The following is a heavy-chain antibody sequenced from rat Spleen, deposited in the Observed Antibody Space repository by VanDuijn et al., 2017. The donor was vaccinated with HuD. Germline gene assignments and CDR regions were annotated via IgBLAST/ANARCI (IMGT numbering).Heavy chain of an antibody. D-gene: IGHD3-6*01. Sequence: EVHLVESGGGLVQPGRSLKLSCAASGFTFSAYYMAWVRQAPTKGLEWVASVGYDGSRTYYRDSVKGRFTISRDNAKSTLYLQVDNLRSADTATYYFVRQGVTIAAIFDYWGQGVMVTVSS. V-gene: IGHV5-29*01. CDR2: VGYDGSRT. J-gene: IGHJ2*01. CDR3: VRQGVTIAAIFDY. CDR1: GFTFSAYY.